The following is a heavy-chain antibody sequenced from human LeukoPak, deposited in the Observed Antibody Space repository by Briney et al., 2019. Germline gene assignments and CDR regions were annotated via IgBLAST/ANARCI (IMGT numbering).Heavy chain of an antibody. J-gene: IGHJ4*02. D-gene: IGHD6-19*01. CDR2: ISSGSSYI. CDR1: GFTFSNYY. V-gene: IGHV3-21*01. Sequence: GGSLRLSCAASGFTFSNYYMNWVRRAPGKGLEWVSSISSGSSYIYYADSLKGRFTISRDNAKSSLYLQMNSLRAEDTAVYYCATGVRGYNSALDYWGQGTLVTVSP. CDR3: ATGVRGYNSALDY.